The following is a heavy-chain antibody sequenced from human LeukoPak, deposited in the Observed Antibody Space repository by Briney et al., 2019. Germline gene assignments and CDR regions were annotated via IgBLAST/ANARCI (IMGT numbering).Heavy chain of an antibody. V-gene: IGHV4-30-2*01. CDR3: ARGGYSNGLPY. CDR1: GGSISSGGYY. J-gene: IGHJ4*02. Sequence: PSQTLSLTCTVSGGSISSGGYYWSWIRQPPGTGLEWIGYIYHSGSTYYNPSLKSRVTISVDRSKNQFSLKLSSVTAADTAVYYCARGGYSNGLPYWGQGTLVTVSS. CDR2: IYHSGST. D-gene: IGHD5-18*01.